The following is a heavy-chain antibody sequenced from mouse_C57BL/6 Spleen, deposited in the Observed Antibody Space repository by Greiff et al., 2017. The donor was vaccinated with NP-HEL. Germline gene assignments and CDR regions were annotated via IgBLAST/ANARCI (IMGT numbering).Heavy chain of an antibody. CDR2: IYPGDGDT. Sequence: VQLQQSGPELVKPGASVKISCKASGYAFSSSWMNWVKQRPGKGLEWIGRIYPGDGDTNYNGKFKGKATLTADKSSSTAYMQLSSLTSEDSAVYFCARDDGYFTLFDYWGQGTTLTVSS. J-gene: IGHJ2*01. CDR1: GYAFSSSW. D-gene: IGHD2-3*01. V-gene: IGHV1-82*01. CDR3: ARDDGYFTLFDY.